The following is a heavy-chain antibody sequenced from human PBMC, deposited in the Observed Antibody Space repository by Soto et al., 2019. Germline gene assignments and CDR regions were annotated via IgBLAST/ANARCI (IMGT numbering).Heavy chain of an antibody. V-gene: IGHV4-39*01. CDR3: ARLWGGTITMVRGVIDY. Sequence: QLQLQESGPGLVKPSETLSLTCTVSGGSISSSSYYWGWIRQPPGKGLEWIGSIYYSGSTYYNPSLKSRVTISVDTSKNQFSPKLSSVTAADTAVYYCARLWGGTITMVRGVIDYWGQGTLVTVSS. J-gene: IGHJ4*02. CDR2: IYYSGST. CDR1: GGSISSSSYY. D-gene: IGHD3-10*01.